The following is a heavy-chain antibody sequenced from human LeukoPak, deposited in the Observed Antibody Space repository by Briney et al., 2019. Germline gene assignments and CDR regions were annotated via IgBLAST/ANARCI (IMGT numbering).Heavy chain of an antibody. V-gene: IGHV4-34*01. CDR2: INHSGST. CDR1: GGSFSGYY. J-gene: IGHJ6*02. D-gene: IGHD1-26*01. Sequence: SETLSLTCAVYGGSFSGYYWSWIRQPPGKGLEWIGEINHSGSTNYNPSLKSRVTISADTSKNQFSLKLSSVTAADTAVYYCASGGYSGSYGLRYYYYYGMDVWGQGTTVTVSS. CDR3: ASGGYSGSYGLRYYYYYGMDV.